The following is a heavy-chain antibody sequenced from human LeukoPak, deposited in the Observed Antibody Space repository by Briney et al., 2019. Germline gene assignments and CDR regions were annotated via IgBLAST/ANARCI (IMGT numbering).Heavy chain of an antibody. V-gene: IGHV4-31*03. CDR2: IYYSGST. CDR3: AKHSGYGVYYFDY. J-gene: IGHJ4*02. D-gene: IGHD5-12*01. Sequence: SETLSLTCSVSGGSISSGGHYWSWIRQHPGKGLEWIGYIYYSGSTYYNPSLKSRITISVDTPKNQFSLKLNSVTAADTAVYYCAKHSGYGVYYFDYWGQGTLVTVSS. CDR1: GGSISSGGHY.